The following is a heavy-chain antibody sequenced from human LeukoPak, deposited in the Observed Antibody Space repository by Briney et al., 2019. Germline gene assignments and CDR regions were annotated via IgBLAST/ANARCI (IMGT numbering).Heavy chain of an antibody. V-gene: IGHV4-39*01. CDR1: GDSVSSGGHY. J-gene: IGHJ4*02. CDR3: ARQCSSISCPIDY. CDR2: ISYSANS. D-gene: IGHD2-2*01. Sequence: SETLSLTCTVSGDSVSSGGHYWVWVRQPPGKGLEWLGAISYSANSYYSPSHKSRVSISIDMSKNQFSLRLSSVTAADTAFYYCARQCSSISCPIDYWGQGNLVTVSS.